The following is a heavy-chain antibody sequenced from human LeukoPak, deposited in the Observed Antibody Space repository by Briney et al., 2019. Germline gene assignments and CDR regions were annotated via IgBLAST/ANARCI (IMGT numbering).Heavy chain of an antibody. V-gene: IGHV3-11*01. CDR1: GFTFSDYY. Sequence: GGSLRLSCAASGFTFSDYYMSRIRQAPGKGLEWVSYISSSGSTMYYADSVEGRFTISRDNAKNSLYLQMNSLRAEDTAVYYCARDVALDYWGQGTLVTVSS. CDR2: ISSSGSTM. J-gene: IGHJ4*02. D-gene: IGHD5-12*01. CDR3: ARDVALDY.